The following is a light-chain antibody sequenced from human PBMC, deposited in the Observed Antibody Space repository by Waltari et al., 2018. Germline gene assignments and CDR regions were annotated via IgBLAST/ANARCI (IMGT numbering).Light chain of an antibody. CDR2: GKD. CDR1: SLRTSY. V-gene: IGLV3-19*01. J-gene: IGLJ3*02. CDR3: SSRNGRANQVV. Sequence: SSELTQDPGVSVALGQTIRFTCQGDSLRTSYASWYQLKPGQATVLVIYGKDKRPSGIPDRISGYSSGTTSSLTITGAQAEDEADYYCSSRNGRANQVVFAGGTKVTVL.